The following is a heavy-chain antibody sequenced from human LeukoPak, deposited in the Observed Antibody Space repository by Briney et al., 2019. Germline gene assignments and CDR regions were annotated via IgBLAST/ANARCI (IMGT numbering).Heavy chain of an antibody. J-gene: IGHJ4*02. Sequence: SETLSLTCTVSGGSISSSSYYWGWIRQPPGKGLEWIERIYYSGSTYYNPSLKSRVTISVDTSKNQFSLKLSSVTAADTAVYYCASTDTYYYDSSGYTFDYWGQGTLVTVSS. CDR1: GGSISSSSYY. CDR2: IYYSGST. CDR3: ASTDTYYYDSSGYTFDY. D-gene: IGHD3-22*01. V-gene: IGHV4-39*01.